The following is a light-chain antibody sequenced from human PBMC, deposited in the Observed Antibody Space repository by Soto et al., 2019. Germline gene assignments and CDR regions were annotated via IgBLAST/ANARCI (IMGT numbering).Light chain of an antibody. V-gene: IGKV1-5*03. J-gene: IGKJ1*01. Sequence: DIQIAQAPWSLSASVGDGGTITCRASQSIGSWLAWFQQKPGKAPKVLIYKASSLESGVPSRFSGSGSGKEFTLTISSLQPDDFATYYCQQYNSYSSFGQGTKVDIK. CDR2: KAS. CDR3: QQYNSYSS. CDR1: QSIGSW.